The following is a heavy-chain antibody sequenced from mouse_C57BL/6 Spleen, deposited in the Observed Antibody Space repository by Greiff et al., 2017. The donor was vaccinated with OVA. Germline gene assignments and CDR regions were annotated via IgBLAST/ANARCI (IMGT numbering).Heavy chain of an antibody. CDR2: IDPSDSYT. J-gene: IGHJ2*01. CDR3: ARRPGRGGYYFDY. Sequence: QVHVKQPGAELVKPGASVKLSCKASGYTFTSYWMQWVKQRPGQGLEWIGEIDPSDSYTNYHQKFKGKATLTVDTSSSTAYMQLSSLTSEDSAVYYCARRPGRGGYYFDYWGQGTTLTVSS. V-gene: IGHV1-50*01. D-gene: IGHD3-3*01. CDR1: GYTFTSYW.